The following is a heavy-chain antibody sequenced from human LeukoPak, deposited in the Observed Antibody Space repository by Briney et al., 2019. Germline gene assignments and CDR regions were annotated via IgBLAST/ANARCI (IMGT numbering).Heavy chain of an antibody. CDR3: AREVSDYGGNWFDP. J-gene: IGHJ5*02. V-gene: IGHV4-39*07. D-gene: IGHD4/OR15-4a*01. CDR1: GGSISSSGYY. Sequence: PETLSLTCIVSGGSISSSGYYWGWIRQPPEKGLEWIGSIYYTGSTYYNPSLKSRVTISVDTSKKQFSLKLNSVTAADTAVYYCAREVSDYGGNWFDPWGQGTLVTVSS. CDR2: IYYTGST.